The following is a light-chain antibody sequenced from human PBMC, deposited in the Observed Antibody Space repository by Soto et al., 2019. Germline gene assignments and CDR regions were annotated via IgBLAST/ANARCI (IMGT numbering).Light chain of an antibody. CDR1: QSVSSSY. CDR3: QQYSTSPLT. J-gene: IGKJ4*01. V-gene: IGKV3-20*01. CDR2: AAS. Sequence: IVLAQSPVALSLSPGETATLSCRASQSVSSSYLGWHQQKPGQAPRLLICAASSRASGIPDRFSGSGSGTDFTLTIDRLEPEDFAVYYCQQYSTSPLTFGEGTKV.